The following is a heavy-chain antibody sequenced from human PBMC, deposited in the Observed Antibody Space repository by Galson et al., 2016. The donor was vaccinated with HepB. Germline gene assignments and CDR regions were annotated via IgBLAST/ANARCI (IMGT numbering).Heavy chain of an antibody. J-gene: IGHJ5*02. Sequence: SVTVSCKASGGTFNVDSVTWVRQAPGQGPEWVGRILPILGKTDYAEKFQGRTTISADTSTGTVYMELSHLKFDDTATYYCTRGQQWLVLGGSGPWGQGTLVTVSS. V-gene: IGHV1-69*08. D-gene: IGHD6-19*01. CDR1: GGTFNVDS. CDR2: ILPILGKT. CDR3: TRGQQWLVLGGSGP.